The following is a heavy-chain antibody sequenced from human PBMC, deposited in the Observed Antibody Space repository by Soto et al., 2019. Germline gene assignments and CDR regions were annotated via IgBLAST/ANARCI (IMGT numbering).Heavy chain of an antibody. CDR1: GFTFSVYA. CDR2: VTANGGST. V-gene: IGHV3-23*01. J-gene: IGHJ6*02. D-gene: IGHD2-21*02. CDR3: ASLGVGDWANYYYYYGMDV. Sequence: GGSLRLSCAATGFTFSVYAMTWFRQAPGKGLEWVSAVTANGGSTYSADSVKGRFTISRDNSKNTLFLQMNSLRAEDTAVYYCASLGVGDWANYYYYYGMDVWGQGTTVTVSS.